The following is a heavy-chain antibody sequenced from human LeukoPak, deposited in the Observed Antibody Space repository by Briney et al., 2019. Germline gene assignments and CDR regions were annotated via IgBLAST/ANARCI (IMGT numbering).Heavy chain of an antibody. CDR2: IKEDGSAK. CDR1: GFTFNNFW. D-gene: IGHD1-26*01. Sequence: PGGSLRLSCVASGFTFNNFWMTWVRQAPGKGLEWVADIKEDGSAKFYVDSVKGRFTISRDNSKNSVYLQMDSLRVEDTAVYYCVRAGWELDYWGQGTLVTVSS. V-gene: IGHV3-7*01. CDR3: VRAGWELDY. J-gene: IGHJ4*02.